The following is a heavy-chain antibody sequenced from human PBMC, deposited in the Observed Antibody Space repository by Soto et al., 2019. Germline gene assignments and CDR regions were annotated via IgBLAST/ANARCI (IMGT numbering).Heavy chain of an antibody. V-gene: IGHV1-3*01. Sequence: QVHLVQSGAEVKKPGGSVRVSCKASGYSVTDYAIHWVRQAPGQTFERMGWVNPANGHTKYSEKYQGRVTISWDTSATTANMELTSLTSEDTAVYYCARDSERLVLGAENFQHWGQGTLVTVSS. CDR3: ARDSERLVLGAENFQH. CDR2: VNPANGHT. J-gene: IGHJ1*01. CDR1: GYSVTDYA. D-gene: IGHD6-19*01.